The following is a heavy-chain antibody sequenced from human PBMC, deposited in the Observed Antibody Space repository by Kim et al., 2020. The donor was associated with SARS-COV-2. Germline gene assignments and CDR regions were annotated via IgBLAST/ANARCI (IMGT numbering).Heavy chain of an antibody. D-gene: IGHD3-3*01. Sequence: ASVKVSCKASGYTFTGYYMHWVRQAPGQGLEWMGWINPNSGGTNYAQKFQGRVTMTRDTSISTAYMELSRLRSDDTAVYYCARDKITIFGVVIMFYGMDVWGQGTTVTVSS. CDR1: GYTFTGYY. CDR3: ARDKITIFGVVIMFYGMDV. J-gene: IGHJ6*02. CDR2: INPNSGGT. V-gene: IGHV1-2*02.